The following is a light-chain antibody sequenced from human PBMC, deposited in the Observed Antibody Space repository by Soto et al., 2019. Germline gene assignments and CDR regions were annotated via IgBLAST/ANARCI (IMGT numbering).Light chain of an antibody. CDR1: QSIYSW. V-gene: IGKV1-5*01. Sequence: DIQMTQSPSTLSASVGDRVTITCRASQSIYSWLAWYQQKPGKAPKLLIYDSSSLAIGVPSRFSGSGSGTEFTLTIRSLQPDDFATYYCQQYNGHLTFGPGTNVDFK. J-gene: IGKJ3*01. CDR2: DSS. CDR3: QQYNGHLT.